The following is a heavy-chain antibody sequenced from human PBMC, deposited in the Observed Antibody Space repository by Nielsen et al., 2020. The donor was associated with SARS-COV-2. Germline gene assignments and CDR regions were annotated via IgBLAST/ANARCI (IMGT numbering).Heavy chain of an antibody. CDR1: GITFSTYA. CDR3: ASPGIDY. CDR2: ISGSGGST. J-gene: IGHJ4*02. Sequence: GESLKISCAASGITFSTYAMSWVRQAPGKGLEWVSGISGSGGSTYYADSVKGRFTVSRDNAKNSLYLQMNSLRAEDTAVYYCASPGIDYWGQGTLATVPS. V-gene: IGHV3-23*01.